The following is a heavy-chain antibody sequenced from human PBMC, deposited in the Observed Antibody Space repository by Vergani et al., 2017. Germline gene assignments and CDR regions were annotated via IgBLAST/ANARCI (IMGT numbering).Heavy chain of an antibody. V-gene: IGHV4-59*01. CDR1: GGSISSYY. Sequence: QVQLQESGPGLVKPSETLSLTCTVSGGSISSYYWSWIRQPPGKGLEWIGYIYYSGSTNYNPSLKSRVTISVDTSKNQFSLKLSSVTAADTAVYYCASLVGDDENGDFDYWGQGTLVTVSS. D-gene: IGHD1-26*01. J-gene: IGHJ4*02. CDR2: IYYSGST. CDR3: ASLVGDDENGDFDY.